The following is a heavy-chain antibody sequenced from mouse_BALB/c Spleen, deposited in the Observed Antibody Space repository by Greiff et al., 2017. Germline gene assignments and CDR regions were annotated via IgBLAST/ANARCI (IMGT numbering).Heavy chain of an antibody. J-gene: IGHJ2*01. D-gene: IGHD1-1*02. CDR2: IRNKANGYST. V-gene: IGHV7-3*02. Sequence: EVMLVESGGGLVQPGGSLRLSCAPSGFTFTDYYMSWVRQPPGKALVWLGFIRNKANGYSTEYSASVKGRFTISRDNSQSILYLQMNTLRAEDSATYYCARDEGGYYFEYWGQGTTRTVSA. CDR1: GFTFTDYY. CDR3: ARDEGGYYFEY.